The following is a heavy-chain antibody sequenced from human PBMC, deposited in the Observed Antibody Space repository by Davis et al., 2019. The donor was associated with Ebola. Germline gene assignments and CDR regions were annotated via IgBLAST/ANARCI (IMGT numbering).Heavy chain of an antibody. CDR3: ASERITIFGGAPMDV. D-gene: IGHD3-3*01. J-gene: IGHJ6*02. Sequence: GSLRLSCAASGFTFSSYSMNWVRQAPGKGLEWVSSISSSSSYIYYADSVKGRFTISRDNAKNSLYLQMNSLRAEDTAVYYCASERITIFGGAPMDVWGQGTTVTVSS. CDR1: GFTFSSYS. V-gene: IGHV3-21*01. CDR2: ISSSSSYI.